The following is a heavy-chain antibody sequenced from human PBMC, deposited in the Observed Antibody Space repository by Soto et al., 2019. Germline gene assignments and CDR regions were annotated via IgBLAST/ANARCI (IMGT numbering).Heavy chain of an antibody. D-gene: IGHD3-3*01. J-gene: IGHJ4*02. Sequence: ASVKVSCKASGYTFTSYGISWVRQAPGQGLERMGWISAYNGNTNYAQKLQGRVTMTTDTSTSTAYMELRSLRSDDTAVYYCARASYDFWSGYYSYFDYWGPGTRVNVSS. CDR2: ISAYNGNT. CDR1: GYTFTSYG. V-gene: IGHV1-18*01. CDR3: ARASYDFWSGYYSYFDY.